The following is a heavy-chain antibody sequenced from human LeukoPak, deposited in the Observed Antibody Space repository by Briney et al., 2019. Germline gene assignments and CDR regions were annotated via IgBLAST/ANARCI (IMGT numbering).Heavy chain of an antibody. CDR1: GYTFTSYA. D-gene: IGHD6-13*01. CDR3: ARDETALYSSSWYY. V-gene: IGHV7-4-1*02. CDR2: INTNTGNP. Sequence: ASVKVSCKASGYTFTSYAMNWVRQAPGQGLEWMGWINTNTGNPTYAQGFTGRFVFSLDTSVSTAYLQISSLKAEDTAVYYCARDETALYSSSWYYWGQGTLVTVSP. J-gene: IGHJ4*02.